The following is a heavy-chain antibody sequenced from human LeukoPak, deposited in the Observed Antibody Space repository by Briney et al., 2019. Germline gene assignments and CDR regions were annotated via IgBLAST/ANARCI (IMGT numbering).Heavy chain of an antibody. CDR1: GFTFSSYN. J-gene: IGHJ4*02. Sequence: PGGSLRLSCAASGFTFSSYNMNWVRRAPGKGLEWVSYISSSSTIYYADPVKGRFTISRDNAKNALYLQMNSLRDEDTAVYYCARESTYYYGSGSPIDYWGQGTLVTVSS. CDR3: ARESTYYYGSGSPIDY. D-gene: IGHD3-10*01. CDR2: ISSSSTI. V-gene: IGHV3-48*02.